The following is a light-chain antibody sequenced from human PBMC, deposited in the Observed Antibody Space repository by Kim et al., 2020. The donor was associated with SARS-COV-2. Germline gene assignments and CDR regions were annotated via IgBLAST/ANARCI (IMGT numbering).Light chain of an antibody. V-gene: IGLV6-57*03. CDR1: SGSIASNY. CDR2: EDN. Sequence: GKAVTISCTRSSGSIASNYVQWYQQRPGIAPTTVIYEDNQRPSGVPDRFSGSIDSSSNSASLTISGLKTEDEADYYCQSYESSTVVFGGGTQLTVL. CDR3: QSYESSTVV. J-gene: IGLJ2*01.